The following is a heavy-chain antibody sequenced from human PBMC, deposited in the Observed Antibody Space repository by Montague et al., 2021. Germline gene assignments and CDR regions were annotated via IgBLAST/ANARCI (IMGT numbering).Heavy chain of an antibody. V-gene: IGHV4-59*01. CDR2: VYYTGTT. Sequence: SETLSLTCTVSGDSINFYYWSWIRQPPGKGLEWIGYVYYTGTTNYNPSLKSRVTISVDTSRNQFFLNVNSVTAADTAVYYCAREGTNWDYWGQGTLVTVSS. J-gene: IGHJ4*02. CDR1: GDSINFYY. D-gene: IGHD2-8*01. CDR3: AREGTNWDY.